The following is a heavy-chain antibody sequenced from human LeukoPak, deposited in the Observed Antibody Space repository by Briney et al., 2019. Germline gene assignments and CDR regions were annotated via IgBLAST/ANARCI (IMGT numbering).Heavy chain of an antibody. J-gene: IGHJ4*02. Sequence: ASVKVSCKASGYTFTSYGISWVRQAPGQGLEWMGWISAYNGNTNYAQKLQGRVTMTTDTSTSTAYMELRSLRSDDTAVYYCARDSRYYYDSSGCSLDYWGQGTLVTVSS. CDR1: GYTFTSYG. CDR2: ISAYNGNT. V-gene: IGHV1-18*01. CDR3: ARDSRYYYDSSGCSLDY. D-gene: IGHD3-22*01.